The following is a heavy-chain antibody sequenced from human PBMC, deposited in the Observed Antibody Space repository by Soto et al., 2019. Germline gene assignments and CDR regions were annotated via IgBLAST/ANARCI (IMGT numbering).Heavy chain of an antibody. CDR1: GYTFTGYY. D-gene: IGHD2-21*02. Sequence: ASVKVSCKASGYTFTGYYMHWVRQAPGQGLEWMGWINPNSGGTNYAQKFQGRVTMTRDTSISTAYMELSRLRSDDTAVYYCAANLAYCGGDCFRDYWGQGTLVTVSS. CDR3: AANLAYCGGDCFRDY. J-gene: IGHJ4*02. CDR2: INPNSGGT. V-gene: IGHV1-2*02.